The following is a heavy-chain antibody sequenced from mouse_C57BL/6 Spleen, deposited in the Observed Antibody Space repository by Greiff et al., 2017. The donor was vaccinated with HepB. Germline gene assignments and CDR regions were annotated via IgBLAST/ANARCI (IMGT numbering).Heavy chain of an antibody. V-gene: IGHV10-1*01. CDR1: GFSFNTYA. D-gene: IGHD1-1*01. Sequence: GGGLVQPKGSLKLSCAASGFSFNTYAMNWVRQAPGKGLEWVARIRSKSNNYATYYADSVKDRFTISRDDSESMLYLQMNNLKTEDTAMYYCVSDYYGSSFFDYWGQGTTLTVSS. CDR3: VSDYYGSSFFDY. J-gene: IGHJ2*01. CDR2: IRSKSNNYAT.